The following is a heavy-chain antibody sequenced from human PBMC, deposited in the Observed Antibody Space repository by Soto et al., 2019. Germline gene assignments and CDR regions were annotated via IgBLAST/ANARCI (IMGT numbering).Heavy chain of an antibody. CDR2: IYHSGST. CDR1: GGSISSGGYS. V-gene: IGHV4-30-2*01. D-gene: IGHD3-22*01. Sequence: QLQLQESGSGLVKPSQTLSLTCAVSGGSISSGGYSWSWIRQPPGKGLEWIGYIYHSGSTYYNPSLKSRVTISVDRTKYQFSQKLSSVTAADTAVYCCSGRGYSHNSGIDVWGQGTTVTVSS. J-gene: IGHJ6*02. CDR3: SGRGYSHNSGIDV.